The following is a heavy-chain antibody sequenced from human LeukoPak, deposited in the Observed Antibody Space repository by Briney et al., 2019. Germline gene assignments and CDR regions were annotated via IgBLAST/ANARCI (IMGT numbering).Heavy chain of an antibody. J-gene: IGHJ6*02. V-gene: IGHV3-23*01. CDR3: AKDLGPMVRGVIYFHGMDV. Sequence: GGSLRLSCAASGFTFSSYSMNWVRQAPGKGLEWVSAISGSGGSAYYADSVKGRFTISRDNFKNTLYLQMNSLRAEDTAVYYCAKDLGPMVRGVIYFHGMDVWGQGTTVTVSS. CDR1: GFTFSSYS. CDR2: ISGSGGSA. D-gene: IGHD3-10*01.